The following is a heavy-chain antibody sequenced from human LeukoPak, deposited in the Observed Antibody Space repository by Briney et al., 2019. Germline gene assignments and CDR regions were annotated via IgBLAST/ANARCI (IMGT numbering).Heavy chain of an antibody. J-gene: IGHJ4*02. CDR1: GGSVSSGSYY. CDR2: IYYSGST. Sequence: ASETLSLTCTVSGGSVSSGSYYWSWIRPPPGKGLEWIGYIYYSGSTNYNPSLKSRVTISVDTSKNQFSLKLSSVTAADPAVYYCARVGAAAGSLDYWGQGTLVTVPS. D-gene: IGHD6-13*01. V-gene: IGHV4-61*01. CDR3: ARVGAAAGSLDY.